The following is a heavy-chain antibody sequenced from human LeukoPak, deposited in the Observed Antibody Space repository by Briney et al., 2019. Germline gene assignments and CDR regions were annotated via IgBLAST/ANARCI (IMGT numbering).Heavy chain of an antibody. Sequence: SETLSLTCTVSGYSISSGYYWGWIRQPPGKGLEWIGSIYHSRSTYYNPSLKSRVTISVDTSKNQFSLKLGSVTAADTAVYYCARGAGGFSNYNWFDPWGQGTLVTVSS. J-gene: IGHJ5*02. CDR1: GYSISSGYY. CDR3: ARGAGGFSNYNWFDP. V-gene: IGHV4-38-2*02. D-gene: IGHD4-11*01. CDR2: IYHSRST.